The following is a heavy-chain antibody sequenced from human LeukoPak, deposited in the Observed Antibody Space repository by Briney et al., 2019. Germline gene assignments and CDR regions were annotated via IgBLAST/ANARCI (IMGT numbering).Heavy chain of an antibody. CDR2: AYYSESN. D-gene: IGHD3-10*01. CDR3: ASRSGRNYYGMDV. CDR1: GGSISSYY. Sequence: KPSETLSLTCTVSGGSISSYYWNWIRQPPGKALEWLGYAYYSESNNYNPSLKTRLTISVDTSKAQFSLTLSSVTAADTAIYYCASRSGRNYYGMDVWGQGTTVTVSS. J-gene: IGHJ6*02. V-gene: IGHV4-59*01.